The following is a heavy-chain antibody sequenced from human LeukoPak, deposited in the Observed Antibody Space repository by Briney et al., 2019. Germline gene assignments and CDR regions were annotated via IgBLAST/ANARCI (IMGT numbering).Heavy chain of an antibody. CDR1: GYSISNGYF. D-gene: IGHD2-2*01. V-gene: IGHV4-38-2*02. J-gene: IGHJ6*03. Sequence: PSETLSLNCTVSGYSISNGYFWGRIRQPPGKGLECIGTIYHSGSIYYNPSLKGRVTISVDTSKNQFSLKLNSLTAADTAVYYCAREKLGYCSSTSCYGGYYYYYMDVWGKGTTVTVSS. CDR2: IYHSGSI. CDR3: AREKLGYCSSTSCYGGYYYYYMDV.